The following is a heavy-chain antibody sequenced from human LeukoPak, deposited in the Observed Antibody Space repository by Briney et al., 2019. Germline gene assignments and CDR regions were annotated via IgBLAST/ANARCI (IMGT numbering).Heavy chain of an antibody. CDR1: GFTFSSYG. D-gene: IGHD3-10*01. CDR3: AREIRSDYYGSGKVVDY. V-gene: IGHV3-33*01. CDR2: IWYDGSNK. J-gene: IGHJ4*02. Sequence: GGSLRLSCAASGFTFSSYGMHWVRQAPGKGLEWVAVIWYDGSNKYYADSVKGRFTISRDNSKNTLCLQMNSLRAEDTAVYYCAREIRSDYYGSGKVVDYWGQGTLVTVSS.